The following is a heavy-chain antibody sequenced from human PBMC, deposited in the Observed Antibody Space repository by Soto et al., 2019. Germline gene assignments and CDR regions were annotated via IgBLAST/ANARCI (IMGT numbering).Heavy chain of an antibody. D-gene: IGHD3-10*01. CDR3: TRAYGAGACEL. J-gene: IGHJ4*02. CDR2: VNPNTGNT. V-gene: IGHV1-8*01. Sequence: QVQLVQSGAEVKKPGASVKVACTGPGYTFRSYDIHWVRQATGQGLAWMGWVNPNTGNTGYAQKFHGRVAMTRDLSKRSAYMEVNSLTAGDTAIYYCTRAYGAGACELWGQGTLVSVSS. CDR1: GYTFRSYD.